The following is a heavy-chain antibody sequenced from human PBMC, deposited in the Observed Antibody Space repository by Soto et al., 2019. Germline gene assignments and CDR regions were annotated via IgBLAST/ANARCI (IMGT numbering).Heavy chain of an antibody. Sequence: PSETLSRTCAVSGYSISSGYYWGWIRQSPGKGLEWIGSIYHSGSTYYNPSLKSRVIISVDTSKNQFSLKLSSVTAADTAVYYCARLAPIAAADGMDVWGQGTTVTVSS. V-gene: IGHV4-38-2*01. CDR2: IYHSGST. CDR1: GYSISSGYY. CDR3: ARLAPIAAADGMDV. J-gene: IGHJ6*02. D-gene: IGHD6-13*01.